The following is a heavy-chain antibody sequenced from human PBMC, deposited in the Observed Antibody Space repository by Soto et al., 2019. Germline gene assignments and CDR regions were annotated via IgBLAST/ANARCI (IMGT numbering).Heavy chain of an antibody. CDR2: INHSGST. CDR1: GGSFSGYY. J-gene: IGHJ6*02. Sequence: QVQLQQWGAGLLKPSETLSLTCAVYGGSFSGYYWSWIRQPPGKGLEWIGEINHSGSTNYNPSLKSRVTISVDTSKSQFSLKLSSVTAADTAVYYCARGGQYDYYYGMYVWGQGTTVTVSS. CDR3: ARGGQYDYYYGMYV. V-gene: IGHV4-34*01.